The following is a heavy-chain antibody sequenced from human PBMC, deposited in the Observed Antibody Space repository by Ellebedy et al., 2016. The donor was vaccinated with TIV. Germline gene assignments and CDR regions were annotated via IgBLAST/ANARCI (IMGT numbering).Heavy chain of an antibody. J-gene: IGHJ4*02. CDR3: TRGNVDVVPTTYFDF. Sequence: PGGSLRLSCAASGFTFSTYNMGWVRQAPGKGLEWVSSISASGRITDYADSVKGRFTVSRDNSKNTLYLEMNSLRADDTAVYYCTRGNVDVVPTTYFDFWGQGTLVTVSS. CDR1: GFTFSTYN. V-gene: IGHV3-23*01. D-gene: IGHD5-12*01. CDR2: ISASGRIT.